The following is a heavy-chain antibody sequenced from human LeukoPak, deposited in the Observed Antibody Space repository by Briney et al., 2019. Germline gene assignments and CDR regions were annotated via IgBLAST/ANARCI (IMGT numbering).Heavy chain of an antibody. V-gene: IGHV3-23*01. CDR3: AKDYPITIRGVGATPLDY. D-gene: IGHD1-26*01. J-gene: IGHJ4*02. CDR2: ISGSGGST. CDR1: GFTLSSYA. Sequence: GGSLRLSCAASGFTLSSYAMSWVRQAPGKGLEWVSAISGSGGSTYYADSVKGRFTISRDNSKNTLYLQMNSLRAEDTAVYYCAKDYPITIRGVGATPLDYWGQGTLVTVSS.